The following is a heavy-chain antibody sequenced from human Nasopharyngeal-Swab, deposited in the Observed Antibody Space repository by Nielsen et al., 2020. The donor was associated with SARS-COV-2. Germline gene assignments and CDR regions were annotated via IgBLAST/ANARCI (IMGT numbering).Heavy chain of an antibody. CDR2: IYHSGST. D-gene: IGHD6-19*01. CDR3: ARANPEPSTSSGWYGRLVHYFDY. V-gene: IGHV4-4*02. Sequence: WIRQPPGEGLEWIGEIYHSGSTNYNPSLKSRVTISVDKSKNQFSLKLSSVTAADTAVYYCARANPEPSTSSGWYGRLVHYFDYWGQGTLVTVSS. J-gene: IGHJ4*02.